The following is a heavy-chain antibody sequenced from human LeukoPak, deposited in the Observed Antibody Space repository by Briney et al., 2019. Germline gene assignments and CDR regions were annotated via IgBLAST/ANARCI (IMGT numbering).Heavy chain of an antibody. CDR1: GFTFSTYA. J-gene: IGHJ4*02. V-gene: IGHV4-39*01. Sequence: PGGSLRLSCAASGFTFSTYAMSGARQAPGKGREWIGNINYSGSTHYNASLKSRVTISVDTSKNQFSLKLSSVTAADTAVYYCGRRVAGSGYRDSWGQGTLVTVSS. CDR3: GRRVAGSGYRDS. D-gene: IGHD3-22*01. CDR2: INYSGST.